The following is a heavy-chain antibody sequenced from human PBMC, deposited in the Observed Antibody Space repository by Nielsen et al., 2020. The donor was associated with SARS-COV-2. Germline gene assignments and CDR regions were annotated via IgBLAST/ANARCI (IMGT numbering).Heavy chain of an antibody. CDR2: INPGGDRP. Sequence: ASVKVSCKASGYTFTNNYMHWVRQAPGQGLEWMGVINPGGDRPSYTQKFRDRVTMTRDTSTSTVYMEVSSLRSEDSAVYYCATGRSDCVGGSCYSSVGFYYYNGMDVWGQGTTVTVSS. CDR1: GYTFTNNY. J-gene: IGHJ6*02. D-gene: IGHD2-15*01. V-gene: IGHV1-46*01. CDR3: ATGRSDCVGGSCYSSVGFYYYNGMDV.